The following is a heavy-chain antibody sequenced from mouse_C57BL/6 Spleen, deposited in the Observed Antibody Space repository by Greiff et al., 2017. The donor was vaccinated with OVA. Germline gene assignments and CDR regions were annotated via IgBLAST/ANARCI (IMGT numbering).Heavy chain of an antibody. D-gene: IGHD1-1*01. J-gene: IGHJ2*01. Sequence: QSCKASGYTFTSYWMQWVKQRPGQGLEWIGEIDPSDSYTNYNQKFKGKATLTVDTSSSTAYMQLSSLTSEDSAVYYCARTYYYGSSYGYWGQGTTLTVSS. CDR2: IDPSDSYT. V-gene: IGHV1-50*01. CDR3: ARTYYYGSSYGY. CDR1: GYTFTSYW.